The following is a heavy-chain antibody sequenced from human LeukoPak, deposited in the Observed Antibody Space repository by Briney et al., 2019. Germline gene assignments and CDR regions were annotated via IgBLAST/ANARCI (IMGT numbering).Heavy chain of an antibody. CDR3: ARGERPDYDILTGYYFSNGMDV. D-gene: IGHD3-9*01. V-gene: IGHV1-8*01. Sequence: ASVKVSCKASGYTFTSYEINWVRQATGQGLEWMGWMNPNSGNTGYAQKFQGRVTMTRNTSIGTAYMELSSLRSEDTAVYYCARGERPDYDILTGYYFSNGMDVWGQGTTVTVSS. CDR2: MNPNSGNT. CDR1: GYTFTSYE. J-gene: IGHJ6*02.